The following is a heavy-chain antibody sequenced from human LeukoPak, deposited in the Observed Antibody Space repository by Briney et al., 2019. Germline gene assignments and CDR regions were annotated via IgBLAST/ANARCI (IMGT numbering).Heavy chain of an antibody. D-gene: IGHD2-15*01. CDR3: ARDHCSGGSCYSGNYYYYMDV. V-gene: IGHV4-61*02. Sequence: SQTLSLTCTVSGGSISSGSYYWSWIRQPAGKGLEWIGRIYTSGSTNYNPSLKSRVTISVDTSKNQFSLKLSSVTAADTAVYYCARDHCSGGSCYSGNYYYYMDVWGKGTTVTVSS. CDR2: IYTSGST. J-gene: IGHJ6*03. CDR1: GGSISSGSYY.